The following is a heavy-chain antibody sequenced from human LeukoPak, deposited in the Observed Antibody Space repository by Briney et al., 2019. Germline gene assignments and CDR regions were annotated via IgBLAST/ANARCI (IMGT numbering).Heavy chain of an antibody. CDR3: AKVRAPRQYYFDY. J-gene: IGHJ4*02. V-gene: IGHV3-23*01. CDR2: ISGSGGRT. CDR1: GFTFSSDV. Sequence: GGSLRLSCAASGFTFSSDVMSWVRQAPGKGLEWVSAISGSGGRTYYADSVKGRFTISRDNSKNTLYLQMNSLRAEDTAVYYCAKVRAPRQYYFDYWGQGTLVTASS. D-gene: IGHD1-26*01.